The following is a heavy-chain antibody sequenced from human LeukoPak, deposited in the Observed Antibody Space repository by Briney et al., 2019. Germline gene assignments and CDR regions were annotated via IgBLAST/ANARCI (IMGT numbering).Heavy chain of an antibody. D-gene: IGHD4-11*01. CDR3: ARGHSNYGDYFDY. V-gene: IGHV3-7*01. Sequence: DPGGTLRLSCAASGFSLSSYWMTWVRQAPGKGLEWVANIKQDGSEKNYVDSVKGRFTISRDNAKNSLYLQMNSLRAEDTAVYYCARGHSNYGDYFDYWGQGTLVTVSS. CDR2: IKQDGSEK. J-gene: IGHJ4*02. CDR1: GFSLSSYW.